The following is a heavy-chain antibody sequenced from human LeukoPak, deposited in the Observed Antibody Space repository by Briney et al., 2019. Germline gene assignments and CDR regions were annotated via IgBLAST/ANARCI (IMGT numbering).Heavy chain of an antibody. V-gene: IGHV4-4*07. Sequence: SETLSLTCTVSGGSISSYYWSWIRQPAGKGLEWIGRIYTSGSTNYNPSLKSRVTMSVDTSKNQFSLKLSPVTAADTAVYYCARESSSWPHTSYYFDYWGQGTLVTVSS. J-gene: IGHJ4*01. D-gene: IGHD6-13*01. CDR3: ARESSSWPHTSYYFDY. CDR1: GGSISSYY. CDR2: IYTSGST.